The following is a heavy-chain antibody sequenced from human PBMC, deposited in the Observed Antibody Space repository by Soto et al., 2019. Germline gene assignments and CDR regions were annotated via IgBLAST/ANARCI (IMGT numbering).Heavy chain of an antibody. CDR1: GGSISSGGYS. CDR2: IYHSGST. V-gene: IGHV4-30-2*01. D-gene: IGHD2-15*01. J-gene: IGHJ4*02. Sequence: QLQLQESGSGLVKPSQTLSLTCAVPGGSISSGGYSWSWMRQPPGKGLEWIGYIYHSGSTYYNPSLTRRGTISVDRSKTQFSLKLSSVTAADTAVFYCARGQVVAAQHWGQGTLVTVSS. CDR3: ARGQVVAAQH.